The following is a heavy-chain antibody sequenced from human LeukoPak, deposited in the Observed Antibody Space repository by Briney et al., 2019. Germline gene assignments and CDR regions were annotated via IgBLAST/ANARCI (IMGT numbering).Heavy chain of an antibody. CDR1: GFTFSDYY. Sequence: PGGSLRLSCAASGFTFSDYYMNWVRQAPGKGLEWVSYISSSGTTIYYADSVKGRVTVSRDNAKNSLSLQVNSLRDEDTAVYYCARRAQGGSSSSRYYYMDVWGKGTTLTVSS. V-gene: IGHV3-11*01. CDR3: ARRAQGGSSSSRYYYMDV. J-gene: IGHJ6*03. CDR2: ISSSGTTI. D-gene: IGHD6-6*01.